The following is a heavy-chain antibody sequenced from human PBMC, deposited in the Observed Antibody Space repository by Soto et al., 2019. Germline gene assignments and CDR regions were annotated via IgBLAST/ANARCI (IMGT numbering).Heavy chain of an antibody. J-gene: IGHJ6*02. CDR2: ISGSGGST. D-gene: IGHD3-3*01. V-gene: IGHV3-23*01. CDR1: GFTFSSYA. Sequence: EVQLLESGGGLVQPGGSLRLSCAASGFTFSSYAMSWVRQAPGKGLEWVSAISGSGGSTYCADSVKGRFTISRDNSKNTLYLQMNSLRAEDTAVYYCAKDRSYYDFWSGYPSMDVWGQGTTVTVSS. CDR3: AKDRSYYDFWSGYPSMDV.